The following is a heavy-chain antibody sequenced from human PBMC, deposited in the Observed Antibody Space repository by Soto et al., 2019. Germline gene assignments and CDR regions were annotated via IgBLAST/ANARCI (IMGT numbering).Heavy chain of an antibody. Sequence: QVQLVQSGAEVKKPGASVKVSCKVSGYTLTELSMHWVRQAPGKGLEWMGGFDPEDGETIYAQKFQDRATMTEDTSTDTAYMELSSLRSEDTAVYYCATLSSQGYSFDYWGQGTLVCVSS. CDR3: ATLSSQGYSFDY. CDR1: GYTLTELS. J-gene: IGHJ4*02. CDR2: FDPEDGET. D-gene: IGHD6-13*01. V-gene: IGHV1-24*01.